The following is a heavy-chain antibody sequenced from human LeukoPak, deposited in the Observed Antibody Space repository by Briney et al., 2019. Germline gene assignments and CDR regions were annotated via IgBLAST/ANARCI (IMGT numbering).Heavy chain of an antibody. CDR2: ISGSGDST. Sequence: GGSLRLSCAASGFTFSNYPMTWIRQAPGKGLEWVSAISGSGDSTKYAASVKGRFITSRDNSKNTLYLQMNSLRVEDTAVYYCAKDWRADFWGQGTLVTVSS. V-gene: IGHV3-23*01. CDR3: AKDWRADF. CDR1: GFTFSNYP. J-gene: IGHJ4*02.